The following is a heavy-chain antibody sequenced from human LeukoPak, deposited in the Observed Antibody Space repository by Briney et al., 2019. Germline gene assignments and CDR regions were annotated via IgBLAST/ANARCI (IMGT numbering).Heavy chain of an antibody. V-gene: IGHV3-9*01. CDR3: AALTTYSSATYAFDI. CDR2: ISWNSGSI. CDR1: GFTFDDYA. J-gene: IGHJ3*02. D-gene: IGHD6-19*01. Sequence: PGGSLRLSRAASGFTFDDYAMHWVRQAPGKGLEWVSGISWNSGSIGYADSVKGRFTISRDNAKNSLYLQMNSLRAEDTALYYCAALTTYSSATYAFDIWGQGTMVTVSS.